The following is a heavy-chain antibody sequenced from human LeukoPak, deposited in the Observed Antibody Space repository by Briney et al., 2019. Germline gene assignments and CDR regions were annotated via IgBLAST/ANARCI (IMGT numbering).Heavy chain of an antibody. CDR1: GGTFSSYA. Sequence: ASVKVSCKASGGTFSSYAISWVRQAPGQGLEWMGRIIPILGIANYAQKFQGRVTITADKSTSTAYMELSSLRSDDTAVYYCARGIDRQIDYWGQGTLVTVSS. J-gene: IGHJ4*02. CDR2: IIPILGIA. CDR3: ARGIDRQIDY. V-gene: IGHV1-69*04. D-gene: IGHD3-16*02.